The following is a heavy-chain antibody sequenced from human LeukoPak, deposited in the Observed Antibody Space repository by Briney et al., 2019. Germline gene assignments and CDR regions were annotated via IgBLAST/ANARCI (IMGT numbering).Heavy chain of an antibody. CDR3: ARTPERWLQFFDY. V-gene: IGHV4-59*08. D-gene: IGHD5-24*01. Sequence: SETLSLTCTVSGGSISSYYWSWIRQPPGKGLEWIGYIYYSGSTNYNPSLKSRVTISVDTSKSQFSLKLSSVTAADTAVYYCARTPERWLQFFDYWGQGTLVTVSS. CDR2: IYYSGST. J-gene: IGHJ4*02. CDR1: GGSISSYY.